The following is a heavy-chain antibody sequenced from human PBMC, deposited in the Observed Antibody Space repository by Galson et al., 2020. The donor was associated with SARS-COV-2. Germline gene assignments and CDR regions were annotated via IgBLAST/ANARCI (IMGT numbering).Heavy chain of an antibody. CDR3: SSPPAAYYYHYMGV. CDR1: GFTFGDYA. J-gene: IGHJ6*03. CDR2: IYSEPYGAAT. D-gene: IGHD2-15*01. Sequence: GGSLRLSCTGSGFTFGDYAMSWFRQAPGKGLEWVGFIYSEPYGAATEYAASVKGRFTISRDDSKRVAYLQMSGLKVEDTAVYYCSSPPAAYYYHYMGVWGKGTTVTVSS. V-gene: IGHV3-49*03.